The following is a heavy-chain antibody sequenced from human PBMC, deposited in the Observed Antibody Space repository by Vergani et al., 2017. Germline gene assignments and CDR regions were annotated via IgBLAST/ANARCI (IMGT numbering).Heavy chain of an antibody. D-gene: IGHD2-15*01. CDR2: ISGSATGGVT. CDR1: GLVFSDYT. V-gene: IGHV3-23*04. CDR3: AKEGGGYCSGGTCYPEY. Sequence: EVQLVESGGDLAQPGGSLTLSCVAYGLVFSDYTMSWVRQAPGRGLEWVSIISGSATGGVTYVADSMEGPFTISRDNSKNTLYLQMKSLRPEDTAVYYCAKEGGGYCSGGTCYPEYWGQGTLVIVSS. J-gene: IGHJ4*02.